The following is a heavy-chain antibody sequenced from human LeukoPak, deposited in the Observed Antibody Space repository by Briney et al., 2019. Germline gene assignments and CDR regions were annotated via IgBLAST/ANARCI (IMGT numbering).Heavy chain of an antibody. CDR3: ARTTAHHYGMDV. J-gene: IGHJ6*02. Sequence: KPSETLSLTCTVSDGSISSYYWSWIRQPPGKGLEWIGYIYYSGSTNYNPSLKSRVTISVDTSKNQFSLKLSSVTAADTAVYYCARTTAHHYGMDVWGQGTTVTVSS. CDR1: DGSISSYY. CDR2: IYYSGST. V-gene: IGHV4-59*01. D-gene: IGHD4-11*01.